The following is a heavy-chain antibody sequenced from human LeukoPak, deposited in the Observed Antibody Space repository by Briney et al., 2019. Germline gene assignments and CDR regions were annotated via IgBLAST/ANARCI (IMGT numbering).Heavy chain of an antibody. CDR3: ARAQYYYGSGSHMNY. CDR2: ISSSSSYI. J-gene: IGHJ4*02. V-gene: IGHV3-21*01. CDR1: GFTFSSYS. D-gene: IGHD3-10*01. Sequence: GGSLRLSCAASGFTFSSYSMNWVRQAPGKGLEWVSSISSSSSYIYYADSVKGRFTISRDNAKSSLYLQMNSLRAEDTAVYYCARAQYYYGSGSHMNYWGQGTLVTVSS.